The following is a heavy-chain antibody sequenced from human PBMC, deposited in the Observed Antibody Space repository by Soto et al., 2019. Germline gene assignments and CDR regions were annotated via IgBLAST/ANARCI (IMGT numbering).Heavy chain of an antibody. J-gene: IGHJ4*02. CDR1: GFTFNNYG. CDR2: IWYDGSNK. CDR3: ARGGYYYGSGSPY. D-gene: IGHD3-10*01. Sequence: QVQLVESGGGVVQPGRSLRLSCAASGFTFNNYGMHWVRQAPGKGLEWVAVIWYDGSNKYYADSVKGRFTISRDNSKNTQYLQMNSLRAEDTAVYYCARGGYYYGSGSPYWGQGTLVTVSS. V-gene: IGHV3-33*01.